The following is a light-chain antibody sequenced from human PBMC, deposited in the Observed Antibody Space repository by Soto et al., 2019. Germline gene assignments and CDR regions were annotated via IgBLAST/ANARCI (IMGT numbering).Light chain of an antibody. CDR3: QTWGTGIHV. CDR1: SGHSSYA. V-gene: IGLV4-69*01. J-gene: IGLJ1*01. CDR2: LNSDGSH. Sequence: QLVLTQSPSASASLGASVKLTCTLSSGHSSYAIAWHQQQPEKGPRYLMKLNSDGSHSKGDGIPDRFSGSSSGAERYLIISSLQSEDEADYYCQTWGTGIHVFGTGTNSPS.